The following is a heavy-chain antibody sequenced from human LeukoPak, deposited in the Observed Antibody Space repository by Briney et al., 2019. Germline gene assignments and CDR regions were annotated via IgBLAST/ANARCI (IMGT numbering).Heavy chain of an antibody. D-gene: IGHD4-17*01. V-gene: IGHV3-30*18. Sequence: GGSLRLSCAASGFTFSSYGMHWVRQAPGKGLEWVAVISYDGSNKYYADSVKGRLTISRDNSKNTLYLQMNSLRAEDTAVYYCAKDRDYGDYPYYFDYWGQGTLVTVSS. CDR1: GFTFSSYG. CDR2: ISYDGSNK. CDR3: AKDRDYGDYPYYFDY. J-gene: IGHJ4*02.